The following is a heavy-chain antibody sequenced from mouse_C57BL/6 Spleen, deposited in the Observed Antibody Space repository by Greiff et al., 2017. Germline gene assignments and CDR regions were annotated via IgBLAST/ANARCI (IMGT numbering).Heavy chain of an antibody. CDR3: TKEGNWDEDYAMDY. CDR2: IYPGNSDT. V-gene: IGHV1-5*01. CDR1: GSTFTSYW. J-gene: IGHJ4*01. Sequence: VQLQQSGTVLARPGASVKLSCKTSGSTFTSYWMHWVKQRPGQGLEWMGAIYPGNSDTSYNQKLKGKAKLTAVTSASTAYMELSSLANEDSAVDYCTKEGNWDEDYAMDYWGQGTSGTVSS. D-gene: IGHD4-1*01.